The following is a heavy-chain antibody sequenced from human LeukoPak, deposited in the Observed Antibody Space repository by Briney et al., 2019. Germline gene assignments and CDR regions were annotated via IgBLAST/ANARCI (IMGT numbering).Heavy chain of an antibody. J-gene: IGHJ6*02. V-gene: IGHV3-30-3*01. CDR2: ISYDGSNK. Sequence: TGGSLRLSCAASGXTFSSYVVHWVRQAPGKGLEWVAVISYDGSNKYYADSVKGRFTIFRDNSKNTLYLQMNSLRAEDTAVYYCARDSYGMDVWGQGTTVTVSS. CDR3: ARDSYGMDV. CDR1: GXTFSSYV.